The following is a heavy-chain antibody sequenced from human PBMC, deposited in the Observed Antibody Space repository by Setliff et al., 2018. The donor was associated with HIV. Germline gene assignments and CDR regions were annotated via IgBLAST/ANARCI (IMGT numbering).Heavy chain of an antibody. J-gene: IGHJ3*02. CDR2: IHHGGTT. CDR3: ARDTNYGDNIWAFDI. CDR1: GDSISSSNW. Sequence: LSLTCAVSGDSISSSNWWNWVRQPPGKGLEWIGEIHHGGTTNYNPSLKSRLSILLDKSNNQLSLKVTSVTAADTAVYYCARDTNYGDNIWAFDIWGQGTKVTVSS. V-gene: IGHV4-4*02. D-gene: IGHD4-17*01.